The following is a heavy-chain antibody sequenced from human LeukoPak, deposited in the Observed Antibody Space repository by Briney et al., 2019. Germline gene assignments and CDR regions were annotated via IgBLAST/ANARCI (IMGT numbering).Heavy chain of an antibody. V-gene: IGHV1-18*01. CDR2: ISAYNGNT. CDR3: ARVKVDYDSSEAFDI. Sequence: GASVKVSCKASGYTFTSYGISWVRQAPGQGLEWMGWISAYNGNTNYAQKLQGRVTMTTDTSTSTAYMELRSLRSDDTAVYYCARVKVDYDSSEAFDIWGQGTMVTVSS. J-gene: IGHJ3*02. CDR1: GYTFTSYG. D-gene: IGHD3-22*01.